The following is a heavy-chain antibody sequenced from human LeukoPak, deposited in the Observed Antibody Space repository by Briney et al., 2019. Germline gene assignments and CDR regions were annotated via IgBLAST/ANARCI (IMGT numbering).Heavy chain of an antibody. V-gene: IGHV4-59*01. CDR2: IYYSGST. D-gene: IGHD4-23*01. CDR3: ARGGSGNSGN. Sequence: SETLSLTCTVSGASISSYYWSWIRQPPGKGLEWIGYIYYSGSTNYNPSLKGRVTISVDTSKNQFSLRLTSVTAADTAVYYCARGGSGNSGNWGQGTLVTVSS. J-gene: IGHJ4*02. CDR1: GASISSYY.